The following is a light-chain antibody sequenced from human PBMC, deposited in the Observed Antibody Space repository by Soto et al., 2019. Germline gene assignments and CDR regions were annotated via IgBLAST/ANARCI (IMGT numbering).Light chain of an antibody. Sequence: EIVLTHSPGTLSLSPGERATLSCRASQSVSSTYLAWYQQKPGQSPRLLIYGASSRATGIPDRFSGSGSGTDFTLTISRLEPEDFAVYYCQHYGSSVWTFGQGTKVDIK. J-gene: IGKJ1*01. V-gene: IGKV3-20*01. CDR1: QSVSSTY. CDR3: QHYGSSVWT. CDR2: GAS.